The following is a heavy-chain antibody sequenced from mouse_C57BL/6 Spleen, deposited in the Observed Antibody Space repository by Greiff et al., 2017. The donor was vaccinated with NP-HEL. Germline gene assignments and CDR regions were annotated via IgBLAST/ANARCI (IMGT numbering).Heavy chain of an antibody. CDR2: IWWDDDK. V-gene: IGHV8-8*01. J-gene: IGHJ1*03. CDR1: GFSLSTFGMG. CDR3: ARPSYYGSTSYWYFDV. Sequence: QVTLKESGPGILQPSQTLSLTCSFSGFSLSTFGMGVGWIRQPSGKGLEWLAHIWWDDDKYYNPALKSRLTISKDTSKNQVFLKIANVDTADTATYYCARPSYYGSTSYWYFDVWGTGTTVTVSS. D-gene: IGHD1-1*01.